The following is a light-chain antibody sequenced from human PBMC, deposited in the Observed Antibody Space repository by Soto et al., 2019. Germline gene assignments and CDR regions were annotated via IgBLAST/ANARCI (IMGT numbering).Light chain of an antibody. CDR3: QQYNTYST. V-gene: IGKV1-5*01. Sequence: DIQMTRSPSSLYASVVDSVTITCRASQSISSWLAWYQQKPGKAPKVLIYDASSLESGVPSRFSGSGSGTEFTLTISSLQPDDFATYYCQQYNTYSTFGQGSKVDI. CDR2: DAS. J-gene: IGKJ1*01. CDR1: QSISSW.